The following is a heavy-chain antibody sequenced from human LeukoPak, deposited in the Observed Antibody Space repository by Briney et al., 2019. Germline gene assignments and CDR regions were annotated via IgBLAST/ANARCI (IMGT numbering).Heavy chain of an antibody. Sequence: SETLSLTCTVSGGSISSYYWSWIRQPPGKGLEWIGYIYYSGSTNYNPSLKSRVTISVDTSKNQFSLKLSSVTAADTAVYYCARDTRSGWGYFDYWGQGTLVTVSS. V-gene: IGHV4-59*12. CDR3: ARDTRSGWGYFDY. J-gene: IGHJ4*02. CDR2: IYYSGST. CDR1: GGSISSYY. D-gene: IGHD6-19*01.